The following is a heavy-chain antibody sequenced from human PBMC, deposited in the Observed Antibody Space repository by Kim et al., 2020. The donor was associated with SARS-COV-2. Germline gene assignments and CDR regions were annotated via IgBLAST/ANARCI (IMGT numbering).Heavy chain of an antibody. CDR3: ARDEVGSYYIDY. CDR1: GGSVSSGSYY. J-gene: IGHJ4*02. V-gene: IGHV4-61*01. CDR2: IYYSGST. D-gene: IGHD3-10*01. Sequence: SETLSLTCTVSGGSVSSGSYYWSWIRQPPGKGLEWIGYIYYSGSTNYNPSLKSRVTISVDTSKNQFSLKLSSVTAADTAVYYCARDEVGSYYIDYWGQGTLVTVSS.